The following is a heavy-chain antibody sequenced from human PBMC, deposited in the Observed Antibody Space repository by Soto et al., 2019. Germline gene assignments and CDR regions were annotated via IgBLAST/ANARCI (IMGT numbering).Heavy chain of an antibody. CDR3: ARRALPDFYYMDV. CDR2: ISSNGVGT. V-gene: IGHV3-64*01. J-gene: IGHJ6*03. CDR1: GFTLSGYA. Sequence: EVQLAESGGGLAQPGGSLRLSCAASGFTLSGYAMDWVRQAPGKGLEYVSGISSNGVGTYYANSVQGRFTISRDNSKNTVYLQIGSLRPEAMAVYYCARRALPDFYYMDVWGKGTTVTVSS.